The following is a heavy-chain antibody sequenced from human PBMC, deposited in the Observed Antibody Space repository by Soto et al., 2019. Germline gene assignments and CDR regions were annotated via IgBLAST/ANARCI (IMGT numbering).Heavy chain of an antibody. CDR1: GGSFSGYY. D-gene: IGHD3-3*01. V-gene: IGHV4-34*01. CDR2: INHSGST. Sequence: QVQLQQWGAGLLKPSETLSLTCAVYGGSFSGYYWSWIRQPPGKGLEWIGEINHSGSTNYNPSLKSRVTISVETSKNQFSLKLSSVTAADTAVYYCARRPPFWSGYGGCFDYWGQGTLVTVSS. J-gene: IGHJ4*02. CDR3: ARRPPFWSGYGGCFDY.